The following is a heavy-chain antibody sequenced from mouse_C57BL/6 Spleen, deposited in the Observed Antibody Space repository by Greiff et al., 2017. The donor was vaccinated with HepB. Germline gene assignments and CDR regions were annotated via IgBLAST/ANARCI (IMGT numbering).Heavy chain of an antibody. J-gene: IGHJ1*03. CDR3: TEGGTGYFDV. Sequence: EVQGVESGGGLVQPGGSMKLSCVASGFTFSNYWMNWVRQSPEKGLEWVAQIRLKSDNYATHYAESVKGRFTISRDDSKSSVYLQMNNLRAEDTGIYYCTEGGTGYFDVWGTGTTVTVSS. D-gene: IGHD4-1*01. CDR1: GFTFSNYW. V-gene: IGHV6-3*01. CDR2: IRLKSDNYAT.